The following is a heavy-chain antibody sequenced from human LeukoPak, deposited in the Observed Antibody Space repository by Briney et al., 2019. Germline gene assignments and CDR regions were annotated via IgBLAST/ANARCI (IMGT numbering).Heavy chain of an antibody. D-gene: IGHD6-19*01. CDR3: ASSPMVESSGWYAGYYYYGMDV. Sequence: GSSAKVSCKASGGTFSSYAISWVRQAPGQGLEWMGGIIPIFGAANYAQKFQGRVTITAGKSTSTAYMELSSLRSEDTAVYYCASSPMVESSGWYAGYYYYGMDVWGKGTTVTVSS. CDR2: IIPIFGAA. J-gene: IGHJ6*04. V-gene: IGHV1-69*06. CDR1: GGTFSSYA.